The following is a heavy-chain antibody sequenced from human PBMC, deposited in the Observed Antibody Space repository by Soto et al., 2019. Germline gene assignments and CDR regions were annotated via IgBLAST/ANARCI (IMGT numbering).Heavy chain of an antibody. Sequence: ASVKVSCKASGYTFTSYGISWVRQAPGQGLEWMGWISAYNGNTNYAQKLQGRVTMTTDTSTSTAYMELRSLRSDDTAVYYCAIDSASFKAHPDAFDIWSQGTMVTVSS. D-gene: IGHD2-2*01. V-gene: IGHV1-18*01. CDR3: AIDSASFKAHPDAFDI. CDR2: ISAYNGNT. J-gene: IGHJ3*02. CDR1: GYTFTSYG.